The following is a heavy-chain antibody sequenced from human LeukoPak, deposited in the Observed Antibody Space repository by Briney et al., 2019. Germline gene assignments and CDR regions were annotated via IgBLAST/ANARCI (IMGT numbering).Heavy chain of an antibody. V-gene: IGHV4-59*01. CDR1: GGSISSYY. CDR3: ASTYGDDYPRDWYFDL. Sequence: PSETLSLACTVSGGSISSYYWSWIRQPPGKGLEWIGYIYYSGSTNYNPSLKSRVTISVDTSKNQFSLKLSSVTAADTAVYYCASTYGDDYPRDWYFDLWGRGTLVTVSS. J-gene: IGHJ2*01. CDR2: IYYSGST. D-gene: IGHD3-10*01.